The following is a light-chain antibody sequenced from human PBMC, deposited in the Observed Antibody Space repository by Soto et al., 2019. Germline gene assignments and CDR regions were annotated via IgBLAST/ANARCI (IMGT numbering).Light chain of an antibody. CDR1: HSVTNSF. J-gene: IGKJ5*01. V-gene: IGKV3-20*01. CDR3: QQYGYSPIT. Sequence: EIVLAQSPGTLSLSPGERATLSCRGSHSVTNSFLAWYQQKPGQAPRLLIYGASSRATGIADRFSGSGSGTDFTLTISRLEPEDFALYYCQQYGYSPITFGQGTRLEIK. CDR2: GAS.